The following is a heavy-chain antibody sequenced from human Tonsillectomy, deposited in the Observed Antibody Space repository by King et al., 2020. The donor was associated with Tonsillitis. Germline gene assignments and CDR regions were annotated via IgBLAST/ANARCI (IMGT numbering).Heavy chain of an antibody. D-gene: IGHD6-6*01. Sequence: QLVQSGAEMKKPGASVKVSCKASGYTFTDYYMHWVRQAPGQGLEWLGWINSYSGGTNYAQQFHGRVTMTRDTSTTTAYMELSRLRSDDTAVYYCAQPLEVLGRVARVLHNAFRYGGQGTLVTVSS. CDR1: GYTFTDYY. CDR3: AQPLEVLGRVARVLHNAFRY. V-gene: IGHV1-2*02. J-gene: IGHJ4*02. CDR2: INSYSGGT.